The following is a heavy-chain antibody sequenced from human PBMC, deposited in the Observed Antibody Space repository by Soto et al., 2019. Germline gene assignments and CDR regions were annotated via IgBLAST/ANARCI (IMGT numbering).Heavy chain of an antibody. D-gene: IGHD2-21*01. CDR3: ARERVVRYYHAMDV. V-gene: IGHV3-7*01. Sequence: GSLRLSCAASGFTFIPYWMTWVRQAPGKGLEWVANINQDGGEKYYVDSVKGRFTISRDNAKSSLFLQMNSLRAEDTAVYYCARERVVRYYHAMDVWGQGTTVTVSS. CDR2: INQDGGEK. CDR1: GFTFIPYW. J-gene: IGHJ6*02.